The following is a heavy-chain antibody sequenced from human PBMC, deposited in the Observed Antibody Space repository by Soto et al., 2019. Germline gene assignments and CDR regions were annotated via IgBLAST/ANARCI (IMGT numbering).Heavy chain of an antibody. J-gene: IGHJ6*02. CDR3: AKKLWFGELYGMDV. CDR2: ISGSGGST. V-gene: IGHV3-23*01. CDR1: GFTFSSYA. Sequence: GGSLRLSCAASGFTFSSYAMSWVRQAPGKGLEWVSAISGSGGSTYYADSVKGRFTISRDNSKNTLYLQMNSLRAEDTAVYYCAKKLWFGELYGMDVWGQGTTVTVSS. D-gene: IGHD3-10*01.